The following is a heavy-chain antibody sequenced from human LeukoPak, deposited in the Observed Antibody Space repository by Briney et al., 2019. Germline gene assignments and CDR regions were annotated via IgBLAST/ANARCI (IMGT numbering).Heavy chain of an antibody. CDR1: GGSISSGGYY. V-gene: IGHV4-30-2*01. CDR2: IYHSGST. D-gene: IGHD4-17*01. Sequence: SQTLSLTCTVSGGSISSGGYYWSWIRQPPGKGLEWIGYIYHSGSTYYNPSLKSRVTISVDRSKNQFSLKLSSVTAADTAVYYCARVSTVTTRYYYYYGMDVWGQGTTVTVSS. J-gene: IGHJ6*02. CDR3: ARVSTVTTRYYYYYGMDV.